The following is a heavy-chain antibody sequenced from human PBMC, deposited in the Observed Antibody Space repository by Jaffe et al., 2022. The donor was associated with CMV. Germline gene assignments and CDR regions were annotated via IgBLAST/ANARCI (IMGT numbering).Heavy chain of an antibody. J-gene: IGHJ6*02. D-gene: IGHD3-10*01. CDR1: GYTFTSYY. Sequence: QVQLVQSGAEVKKPGASVKVSCKASGYTFTSYYMHWVRQAPGQGLEWMGIINPSGGSTSYAQKFQGRVTMTRDTSTSTVYMELSSLRSEDTAVYYCARAREYGSGSYWPYYYYGMDVWGQGTTVTVSS. V-gene: IGHV1-46*01. CDR2: INPSGGST. CDR3: ARAREYGSGSYWPYYYYGMDV.